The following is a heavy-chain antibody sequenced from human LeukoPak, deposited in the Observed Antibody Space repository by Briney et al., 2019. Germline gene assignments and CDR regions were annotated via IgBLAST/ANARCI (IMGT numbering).Heavy chain of an antibody. J-gene: IGHJ6*02. CDR1: GFAFSTYV. CDR3: AKDALGERDIAEKSYGMDV. CDR2: IGTSGGTT. D-gene: IGHD5-12*01. V-gene: IGHV3-23*01. Sequence: PGGSLRLSCAASGFAFSTYVMSWVRQAPGKGLDWVSAIGTSGGTTYYADSVKGRFTISRDNSKNTLYLQMNSLRAEDTAVYYCAKDALGERDIAEKSYGMDVWGQGTTVTVSS.